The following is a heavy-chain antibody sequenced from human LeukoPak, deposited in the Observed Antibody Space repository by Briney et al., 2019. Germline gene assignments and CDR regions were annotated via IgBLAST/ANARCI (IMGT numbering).Heavy chain of an antibody. V-gene: IGHV1-2*06. CDR2: INPNSGGT. Sequence: ASVKVSCKASGYTFTGYYMHWVRQAPGQGLEWMGRINPNSGGTNYAQKFQGRVTMTRDTSISTAYMELSSLRSEDTAVYYCARGHYYDSRDWGQGTLVTVSS. D-gene: IGHD3-22*01. CDR1: GYTFTGYY. CDR3: ARGHYYDSRD. J-gene: IGHJ4*02.